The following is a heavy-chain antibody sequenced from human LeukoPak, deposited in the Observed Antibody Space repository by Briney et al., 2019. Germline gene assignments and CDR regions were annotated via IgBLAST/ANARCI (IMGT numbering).Heavy chain of an antibody. CDR2: ISAYNGNT. CDR3: ARLGRYYYDSSGYSNFDY. Sequence: GAIVKVSCKASGYTFTSYGISWVRQAPGQGLEWMGWISAYNGNTNYAQKLQGRVTMTTDTSTSTAYMELRSLRSDDTAVYYCARLGRYYYDSSGYSNFDYWGQGTLVTVSS. CDR1: GYTFTSYG. V-gene: IGHV1-18*01. J-gene: IGHJ4*02. D-gene: IGHD3-22*01.